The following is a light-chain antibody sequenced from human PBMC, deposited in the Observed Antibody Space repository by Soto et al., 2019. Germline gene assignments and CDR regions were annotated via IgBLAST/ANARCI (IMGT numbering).Light chain of an antibody. J-gene: IGLJ3*02. CDR1: SGHSTYA. CDR3: QTWGTGFRV. V-gene: IGLV4-69*01. Sequence: QPVLTQSPSASASLGASVKLTCTLSSGHSTYAIAWHQQQPEKGPRYLMKLNSDGRHTKGDGIPDRFSGSSSGAERYLTISSLQSEDEADYYCQTWGTGFRVFGGGTKLTVL. CDR2: LNSDGRH.